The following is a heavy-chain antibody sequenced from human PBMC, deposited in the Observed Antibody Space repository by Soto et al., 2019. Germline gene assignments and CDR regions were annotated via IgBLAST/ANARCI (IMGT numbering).Heavy chain of an antibody. CDR3: ARDRRQFDY. Sequence: QVQLQQWGAGLLKPSETLSLTCAVYGGSFSGYYWGWIRQPPGKGLEWIGEVNHSGSTNYNPSLKSRVTISVDTSKNQFSLKLSSVTAADTAVYYCARDRRQFDYWGQGTLVTVSS. CDR2: VNHSGST. CDR1: GGSFSGYY. V-gene: IGHV4-34*01. J-gene: IGHJ4*02.